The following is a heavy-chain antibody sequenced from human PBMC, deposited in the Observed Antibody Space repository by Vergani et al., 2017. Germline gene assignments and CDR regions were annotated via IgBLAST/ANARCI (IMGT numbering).Heavy chain of an antibody. CDR2: INPSGCST. D-gene: IGHD1-1*01. CDR3: ATSSGTTFDY. Sequence: QVQLVQSGAEVKKPGASVKVSCKASGYTFTSYYMQRVRQAPGQGLEWMGIINPSGCSTSYAHKVQSRVTMTRDTSTSTVYLELSSLRSEDTAVYYCATSSGTTFDYWGQGTLVTVSS. CDR1: GYTFTSYY. V-gene: IGHV1-46*03. J-gene: IGHJ4*02.